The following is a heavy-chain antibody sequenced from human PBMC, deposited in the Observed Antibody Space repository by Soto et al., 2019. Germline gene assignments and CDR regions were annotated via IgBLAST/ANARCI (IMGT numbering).Heavy chain of an antibody. J-gene: IGHJ4*01. V-gene: IGHV3-23*01. D-gene: IGHD1-20*01. CDR3: AKDMKYNWNDDDY. CDR1: GFTFSSYA. Sequence: GGSLRLSCAGSGFTFSSYAMSWVRQAPGKGLEWVSAISGSGDTTYYADSVKGRFTISRDNSKNTLYLQMNSLRVEDTAVYYCAKDMKYNWNDDDYLGHGILVTVSS. CDR2: ISGSGDTT.